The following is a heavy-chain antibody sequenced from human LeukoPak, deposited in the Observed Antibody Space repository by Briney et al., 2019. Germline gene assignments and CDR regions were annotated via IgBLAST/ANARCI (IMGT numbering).Heavy chain of an antibody. Sequence: GGSLRLSCAASGFTFSSYTMSWVRQAPGKGLEWVSAISGSGGSTYYADSVKGRFTISRDNSKNTLYLQMNSLRAEDTAVYYCAKYPKSSGWIGDYYFDYWGQGTLVTVSS. CDR1: GFTFSSYT. D-gene: IGHD6-19*01. J-gene: IGHJ4*02. CDR2: ISGSGGST. V-gene: IGHV3-23*01. CDR3: AKYPKSSGWIGDYYFDY.